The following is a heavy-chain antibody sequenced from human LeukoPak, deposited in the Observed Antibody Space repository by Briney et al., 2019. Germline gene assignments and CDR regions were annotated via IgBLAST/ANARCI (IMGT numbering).Heavy chain of an antibody. CDR3: ARQGSYVVVPAANNWFDP. D-gene: IGHD2-2*01. J-gene: IGHJ5*02. CDR2: IYPGDSDT. CDR1: GYSFTSYW. Sequence: RGESLKISCKGSGYSFTSYWIGWVRQMPGKGLEWMGIIYPGDSDTRYSPSFQGQVTISADKSISTAYLQWSSLKASDTAMYYCARQGSYVVVPAANNWFDPWGQGTLVTVSS. V-gene: IGHV5-51*01.